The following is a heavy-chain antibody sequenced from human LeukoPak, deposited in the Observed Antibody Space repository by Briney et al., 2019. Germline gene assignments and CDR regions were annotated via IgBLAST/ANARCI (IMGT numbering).Heavy chain of an antibody. D-gene: IGHD6-6*01. CDR1: GFAFSSYA. V-gene: IGHV3-23*01. CDR2: ISGSGGST. J-gene: IGHJ3*02. CDR3: AKSLRYSSSSDAFDI. Sequence: GGSLRLSCAASGFAFSSYAMSWVRQAPGKGLEWVSAISGSGGSTYYADSVKGRFTISRDNSKNTLYLQMNSLRAEDTAVYYCAKSLRYSSSSDAFDIWGQGTMVTVSS.